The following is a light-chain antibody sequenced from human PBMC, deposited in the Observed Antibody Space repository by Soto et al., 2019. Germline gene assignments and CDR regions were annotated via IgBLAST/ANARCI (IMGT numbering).Light chain of an antibody. CDR1: QSVSSN. V-gene: IGKV3-20*01. CDR2: AAS. J-gene: IGKJ5*01. CDR3: QQYGSSPIT. Sequence: DIVLTQSPGTLSLSPGERATLSCRASQSVSSNLAWYQQKPGQAPRLIIFAASSRATGVPHRFSASGSGTDFTLTISRLEPEDFAVYYCQQYGSSPITFGQGTRLEIK.